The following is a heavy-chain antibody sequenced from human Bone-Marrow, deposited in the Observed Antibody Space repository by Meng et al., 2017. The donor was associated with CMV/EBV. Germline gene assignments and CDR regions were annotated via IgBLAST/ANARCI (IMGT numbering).Heavy chain of an antibody. CDR3: ARDDRTTYYDFWSGGSGMDV. Sequence: ASVKVSCKASGYTFNRYGFSWVRQAPGQGLEWMGWISAYYGNTNYAQKLQGRVTMTTDTSTSTAYMELRSLRSDDTAVYYCARDDRTTYYDFWSGGSGMDVWGQGTTVTVSS. CDR2: ISAYYGNT. CDR1: GYTFNRYG. D-gene: IGHD3-3*01. V-gene: IGHV1-18*01. J-gene: IGHJ6*02.